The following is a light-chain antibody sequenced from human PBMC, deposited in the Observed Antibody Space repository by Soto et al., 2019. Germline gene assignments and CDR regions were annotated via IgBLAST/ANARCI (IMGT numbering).Light chain of an antibody. CDR2: GVY. Sequence: IVLTQSPGTLSLSPGERATLSCRASQTGNNNYLAWYQHKLGQAPRLLIYGVYTRASGIPDRFSGSGSGTEFTLTITRLEPEDSAVYFCQHYGYSQWTFGQGTKVDIK. V-gene: IGKV3-20*01. J-gene: IGKJ1*01. CDR3: QHYGYSQWT. CDR1: QTGNNNY.